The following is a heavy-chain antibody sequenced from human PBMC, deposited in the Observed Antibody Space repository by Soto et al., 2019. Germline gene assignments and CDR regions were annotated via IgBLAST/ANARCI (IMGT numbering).Heavy chain of an antibody. Sequence: LRLSCAASGFTFSGYWMYWVRQAPGTGLVWVSRINGGGSTTSYADSVKGRFTVSRDNAKNTLYLQMNSLRAEDTAVYYCARVVAHYNGSYRTIDYWGQGTLVTVSS. CDR1: GFTFSGYW. J-gene: IGHJ4*02. CDR2: INGGGSTT. CDR3: ARVVAHYNGSYRTIDY. D-gene: IGHD1-26*01. V-gene: IGHV3-74*01.